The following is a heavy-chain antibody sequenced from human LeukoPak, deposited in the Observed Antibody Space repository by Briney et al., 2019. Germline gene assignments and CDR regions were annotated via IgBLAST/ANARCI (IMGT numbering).Heavy chain of an antibody. Sequence: PGGSLRLSCAASGFTFSSYAMSWVRQAPGKGLEWVSAISGSGGSTYYADSVKGRFTISGDNSKNTLYLQMNSLRAEDTAVYYCAKQLVAARYYYYGMDVWGQGTTVTVSS. CDR1: GFTFSSYA. J-gene: IGHJ6*02. CDR2: ISGSGGST. V-gene: IGHV3-23*01. D-gene: IGHD6-6*01. CDR3: AKQLVAARYYYYGMDV.